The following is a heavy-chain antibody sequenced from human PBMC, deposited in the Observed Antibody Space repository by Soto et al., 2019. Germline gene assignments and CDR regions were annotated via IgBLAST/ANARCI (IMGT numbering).Heavy chain of an antibody. CDR2: ISAYSGHT. CDR3: ARDQGQCINGVCYTVFDY. J-gene: IGHJ4*02. D-gene: IGHD2-8*01. Sequence: QVQLVQAGAEVRKPGASVTVSCKASGYTFTTYGINWVRQAPGQGLEWMGWISAYSGHTNYAQTLQGRVTMTTDTSTRTAHMALRSLRSDDTAVDYCARDQGQCINGVCYTVFDYWGQGTLVTVSS. CDR1: GYTFTTYG. V-gene: IGHV1-18*04.